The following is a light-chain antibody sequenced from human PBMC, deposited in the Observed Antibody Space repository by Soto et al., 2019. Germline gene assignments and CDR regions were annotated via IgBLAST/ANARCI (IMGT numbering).Light chain of an antibody. CDR3: QQYNNWPIT. CDR2: GAS. V-gene: IGKV3-15*01. CDR1: QSVSSN. J-gene: IGKJ5*01. Sequence: EIVLAQSPGTLSLSPGERATLSCRASQSVSSNLAWYQQKPGQAPRLLIYGASTRATGIPARFSGSGSGTEFTITISSLQSEDCEVYDGQQYNNWPITFGQGTRLEIK.